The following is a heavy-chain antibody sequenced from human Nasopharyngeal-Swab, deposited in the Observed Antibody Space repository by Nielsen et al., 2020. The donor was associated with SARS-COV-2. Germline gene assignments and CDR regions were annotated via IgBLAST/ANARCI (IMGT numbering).Heavy chain of an antibody. V-gene: IGHV3-21*04. D-gene: IGHD5-12*01. CDR1: GFTFSLYA. J-gene: IGHJ3*02. CDR2: ISTSSSYL. Sequence: GGSLRLSCSASGFTFSLYAMHWVRQAPGKGLEWVSSISTSSSYLYYADSVKGRFTISRDNPKNSLYLQMNSLRAEDTAVYYCARGNVDIAWVDIWGQGTMVTVSS. CDR3: ARGNVDIAWVDI.